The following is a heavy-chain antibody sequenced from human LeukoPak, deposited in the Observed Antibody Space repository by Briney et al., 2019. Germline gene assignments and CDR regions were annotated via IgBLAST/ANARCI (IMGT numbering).Heavy chain of an antibody. CDR3: VRGPRYYDPVLDL. Sequence: ASVTVSCKASGYTFSDYAITWVRQAPGQGLEWMGWISSYNGNTNYAQKIQDRVTLTTDTSTSTAYMEVRSLRSDNTALYYCVRGPRYYDPVLDLWGQGTLVTVSS. CDR2: ISSYNGNT. CDR1: GYTFSDYA. J-gene: IGHJ5*02. D-gene: IGHD3-22*01. V-gene: IGHV1-18*01.